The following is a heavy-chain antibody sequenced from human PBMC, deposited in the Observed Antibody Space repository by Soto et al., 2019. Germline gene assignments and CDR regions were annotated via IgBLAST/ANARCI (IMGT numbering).Heavy chain of an antibody. J-gene: IGHJ4*02. D-gene: IGHD1-1*01. CDR3: ARGRYGDY. Sequence: QVHLVQSGAEVKKPGASVKVSCKGSGYAFTTYGITWVRQAPGQGLEWMGWISAHNGNTKYAQKLQGRVTVTRDTSTRTAYMELRSLRSDDTAVYYCARGRYGDYWGQRALVTVSS. V-gene: IGHV1-18*01. CDR1: GYAFTTYG. CDR2: ISAHNGNT.